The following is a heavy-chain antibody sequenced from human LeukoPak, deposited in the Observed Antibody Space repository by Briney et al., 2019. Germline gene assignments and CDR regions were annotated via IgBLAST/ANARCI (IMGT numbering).Heavy chain of an antibody. D-gene: IGHD2-21*02. CDR3: AKFSTVTGIGPWYFDL. V-gene: IGHV3-23*01. CDR1: GFTFSSYV. Sequence: GGSLSLSCAASGFTFSSYVMSWVRQPPGKGLERVTGISVSGDSTFYADAVKGRFAISRDNSKNTLYLHMNSLTAEDTAVYYCAKFSTVTGIGPWYFDLWGRGTLVTVSS. CDR2: ISVSGDST. J-gene: IGHJ2*01.